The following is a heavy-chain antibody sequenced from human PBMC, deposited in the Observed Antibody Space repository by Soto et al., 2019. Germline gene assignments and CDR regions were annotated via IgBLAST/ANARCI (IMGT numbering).Heavy chain of an antibody. CDR2: INHSGST. CDR1: GGSFSGYY. J-gene: IGHJ1*01. Sequence: PSETLSLTCAVYGGSFSGYYWSWIRQPPGKGLEWIGEINHSGSTNYNPSLKSRVTISVDTSKNQFSLKLSSVTAADTAVYYCARGPIRRIAARSWGQGTPVPVSS. V-gene: IGHV4-34*01. CDR3: ARGPIRRIAARS. D-gene: IGHD6-6*01.